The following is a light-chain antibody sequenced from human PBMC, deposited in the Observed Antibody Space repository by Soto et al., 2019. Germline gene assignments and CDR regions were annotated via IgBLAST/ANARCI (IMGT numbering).Light chain of an antibody. V-gene: IGKV1-39*01. CDR1: QSISRY. J-gene: IGKJ4*01. Sequence: DIQMTQTPSSLSASVGDRVTITCRTSQSISRYLNWYQQKPGRAPKLLIYGASTLESGVPSRFSGSGSGTDFNLTINNLQPEDFASYFCQESYSTPLTFGGGSKVDIK. CDR2: GAS. CDR3: QESYSTPLT.